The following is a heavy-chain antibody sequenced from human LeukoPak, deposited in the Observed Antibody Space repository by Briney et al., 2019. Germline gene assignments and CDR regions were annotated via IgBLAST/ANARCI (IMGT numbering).Heavy chain of an antibody. V-gene: IGHV1-2*07. CDR2: INPKNGGA. CDR1: GYTFTSYA. J-gene: IGHJ5*02. Sequence: ASVRVSCKASGYTFTSYAMNWVRQAPGQGLEWMGWINPKNGGANYAPRFRGRVTMTRDRSTSTVYMELTRLTSDDTAVYYCARASFWESPVNWFDLWGQGTLVTVSS. D-gene: IGHD3-16*01. CDR3: ARASFWESPVNWFDL.